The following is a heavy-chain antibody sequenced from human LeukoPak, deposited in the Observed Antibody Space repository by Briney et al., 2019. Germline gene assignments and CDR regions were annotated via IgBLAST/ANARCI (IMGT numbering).Heavy chain of an antibody. V-gene: IGHV3-21*01. CDR1: GFTFSSYS. CDR2: ISSSSSYI. D-gene: IGHD3-10*01. Sequence: GGSLRLSCAASGFTFSSYSMNWVRQAPGKGLEWVSSISSSSSYIYYADSVKGRLTISRDNAKNSLYLQMNSLRAEDTAVYYCARDRFDYYGSGKNAFDIWGQGTMVTVSS. CDR3: ARDRFDYYGSGKNAFDI. J-gene: IGHJ3*02.